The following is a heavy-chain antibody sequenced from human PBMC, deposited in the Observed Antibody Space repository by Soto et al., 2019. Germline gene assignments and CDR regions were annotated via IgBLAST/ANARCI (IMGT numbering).Heavy chain of an antibody. CDR2: IIPIFGTA. CDR3: ARDHVVRGVIVLSWFDP. CDR1: GGTFSSYA. D-gene: IGHD3-10*01. J-gene: IGHJ5*02. Sequence: SVKVSCKASGGTFSSYAISWVRQAPGQGLEWMGGIIPIFGTANYAQKFQGRVTITADESTSTAYMELSSLRSEDTAVYYCARDHVVRGVIVLSWFDPCGQGTLVTVSS. V-gene: IGHV1-69*13.